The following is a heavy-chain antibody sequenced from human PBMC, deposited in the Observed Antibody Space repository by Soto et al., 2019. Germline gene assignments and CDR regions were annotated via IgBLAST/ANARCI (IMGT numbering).Heavy chain of an antibody. V-gene: IGHV1-8*01. D-gene: IGHD3-3*01. CDR3: ARGDTDYDFWRIHYFDY. CDR2: MNPNSGNT. Sequence: QVQLVQSGAEVKKPGASVKVSCKASGYTFTSYDINWVRQATGQGLEWLGWMNPNSGNTGSAQKFQGRVTMTRNTSIRTAYMELSSLRSEDTAVYYCARGDTDYDFWRIHYFDYWGQGTLVTVSS. J-gene: IGHJ4*02. CDR1: GYTFTSYD.